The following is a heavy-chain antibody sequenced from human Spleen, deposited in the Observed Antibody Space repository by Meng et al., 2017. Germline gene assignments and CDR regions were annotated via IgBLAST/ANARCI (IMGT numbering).Heavy chain of an antibody. Sequence: QLMSLGAGLLSPSGTLSLTCVVSGGSFSDYYWSWIRQPPGKGLEWIGEINHSGSTNYNPSLKSRVTISVDTSKNQFSLKLSSVTAADTAVYYCARGPTTMAHDFDYWGQGTLVTVSS. D-gene: IGHD4-11*01. V-gene: IGHV4-34*01. CDR2: INHSGST. CDR1: GGSFSDYY. J-gene: IGHJ4*02. CDR3: ARGPTTMAHDFDY.